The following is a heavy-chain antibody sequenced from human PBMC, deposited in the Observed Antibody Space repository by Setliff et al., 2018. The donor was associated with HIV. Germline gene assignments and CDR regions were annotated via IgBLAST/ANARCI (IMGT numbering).Heavy chain of an antibody. CDR2: IYPSTGGT. V-gene: IGHV1-2*02. J-gene: IGHJ4*02. CDR3: ARSATAD. CDR1: GYTFTDYY. D-gene: IGHD5-12*01. Sequence: ASVKVSCKASGYTFTDYYIHWVRQAPGQGLEWMGWIYPSTGGTNYAQKFQGRVTMTRDTSISTAYMELNRLRSDDTAVYYCARSATADWGQGTLVTVSS.